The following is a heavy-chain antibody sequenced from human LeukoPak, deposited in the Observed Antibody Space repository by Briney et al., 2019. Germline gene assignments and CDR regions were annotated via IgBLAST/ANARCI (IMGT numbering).Heavy chain of an antibody. CDR3: VRSETIWYYFDY. D-gene: IGHD1-7*01. V-gene: IGHV4-4*07. Sequence: QASETLSLTCTVSGGSIDSYHWSWIRHPAGRGLEWIGRIYTSGSTNYNPSLKSRVTMSLDTSKNQFSLRLSSVTAADTAVYFCVRSETIWYYFDYWGQGRLVTVSS. CDR1: GGSIDSYH. J-gene: IGHJ4*02. CDR2: IYTSGST.